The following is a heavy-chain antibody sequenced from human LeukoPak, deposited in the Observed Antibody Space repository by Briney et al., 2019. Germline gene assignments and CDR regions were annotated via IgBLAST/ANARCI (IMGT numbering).Heavy chain of an antibody. J-gene: IGHJ4*02. CDR1: GFTFSDYY. D-gene: IGHD3-3*01. CDR3: AKRPPYYDFWSGFTYYFDY. V-gene: IGHV3-11*01. Sequence: GGSLRLSCAASGFTFSDYYMSWIRQAPGKGLEWVSYISSSGSTIYYADSVKGRFTISRDNSKNTLYLQMNSLRAEDTAVYYCAKRPPYYDFWSGFTYYFDYWGQGTLVTVSS. CDR2: ISSSGSTI.